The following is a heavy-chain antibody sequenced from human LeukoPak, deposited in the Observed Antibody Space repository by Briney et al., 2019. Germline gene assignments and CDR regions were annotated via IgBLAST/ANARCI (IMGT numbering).Heavy chain of an antibody. D-gene: IGHD3-3*01. CDR3: ARRRGLRFLEWFYDY. Sequence: ASVKVSCKASGGTFSSYAISWVRQAPGQGLEWMGGIIPISGTANYAQKFQGRVTITADESTSTAYMELSSLRSEDTAVYYCARRRGLRFLEWFYDYWGQGTLVTVSS. CDR2: IIPISGTA. J-gene: IGHJ4*02. V-gene: IGHV1-69*01. CDR1: GGTFSSYA.